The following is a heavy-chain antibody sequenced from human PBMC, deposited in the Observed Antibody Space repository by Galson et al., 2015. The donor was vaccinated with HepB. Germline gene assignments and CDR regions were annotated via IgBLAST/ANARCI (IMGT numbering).Heavy chain of an antibody. CDR1: GFTFSSYA. J-gene: IGHJ3*02. CDR2: ISGSGGST. D-gene: IGHD3-22*01. CDR3: AKDLYYYDSSGLGAFDI. V-gene: IGHV3-23*01. Sequence: SLRLSCAASGFTFSSYAMSWVRQAPGKGLEWVSAISGSGGSTYYADSVKGRFTISRDNSKNTLYLQMNSLRAEDTAVYYCAKDLYYYDSSGLGAFDIWGQGTMVTVSS.